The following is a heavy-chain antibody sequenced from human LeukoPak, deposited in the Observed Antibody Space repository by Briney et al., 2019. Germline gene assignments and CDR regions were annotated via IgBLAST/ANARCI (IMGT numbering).Heavy chain of an antibody. J-gene: IGHJ4*02. V-gene: IGHV3-23*01. CDR2: ISGDGDT. CDR3: ARSRSGSVAGTSDY. CDR1: GFTFSSYA. Sequence: GRTLRLSCAASGFTFSSYAMSWVRQAPGKGLEWVSSISGDGDTYYTDSVEGRFTLSRDNSRNTLYLQMNSLRAEDTAVYYCARSRSGSVAGTSDYWGQGTLVIVSS. D-gene: IGHD6-19*01.